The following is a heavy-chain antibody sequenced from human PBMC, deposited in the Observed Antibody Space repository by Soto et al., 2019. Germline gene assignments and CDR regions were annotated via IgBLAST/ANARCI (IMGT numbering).Heavy chain of an antibody. Sequence: GASVNVTCKSSGGTFGSHGIAWVRQAPGQGLEWMGGLIAMLGTPTYARKVQGRATITADESLTSSYLELRSLRSEDTAVYFCARGAMANFDYWGQGTVVTVYS. V-gene: IGHV1-69*13. D-gene: IGHD5-18*01. CDR1: GGTFGSHG. CDR3: ARGAMANFDY. J-gene: IGHJ4*02. CDR2: LIAMLGTP.